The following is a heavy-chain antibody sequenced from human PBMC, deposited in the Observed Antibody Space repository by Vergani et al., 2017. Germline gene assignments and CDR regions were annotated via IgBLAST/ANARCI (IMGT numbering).Heavy chain of an antibody. CDR1: GFTFSSYG. Sequence: QVQLVESGGGVVQPGRSLRLSCAASGFTFSSYGMHWVRQAPGKGLEWVAVIWYDGSNKYYADSVKGRFTISRDNSKNTLYLQMNSLRAEDTAVYYCARGVVTEELYGMXVWGQGP. D-gene: IGHD4-23*01. CDR3: ARGVVTEELYGMXV. V-gene: IGHV3-33*01. J-gene: IGHJ6*02. CDR2: IWYDGSNK.